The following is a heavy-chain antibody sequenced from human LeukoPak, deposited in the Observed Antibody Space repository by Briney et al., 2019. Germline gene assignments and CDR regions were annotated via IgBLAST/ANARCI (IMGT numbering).Heavy chain of an antibody. J-gene: IGHJ4*02. D-gene: IGHD4-23*01. CDR2: ISTSGST. CDR3: ARGSAVVTRGLDY. CDR1: GDSLSSYF. V-gene: IGHV4-4*07. Sequence: PETLSLTCTLSGDSLSSYFWTWIGQPARPRLECVGRISTSGSTNYNPSLKSRVTMSVDTSKNQFSLNLSSVTAADTAVYYCARGSAVVTRGLDYWGQGTLVTVSS.